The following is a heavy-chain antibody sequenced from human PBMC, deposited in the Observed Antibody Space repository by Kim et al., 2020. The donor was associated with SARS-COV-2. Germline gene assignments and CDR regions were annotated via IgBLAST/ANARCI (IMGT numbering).Heavy chain of an antibody. D-gene: IGHD3-22*01. CDR3: ARQLRGGRTYYYDSSGSYGVFDY. Sequence: GESLKISCKGSGYSFTSYWIGWVRQMPGKGLEWMGIIYPGDSDTRYSPSFQGQVTISADKSISTAYLQWSSLKASDTAMYYCARQLRGGRTYYYDSSGSYGVFDYWGQGTLVTVSS. CDR1: GYSFTSYW. J-gene: IGHJ4*02. CDR2: IYPGDSDT. V-gene: IGHV5-51*01.